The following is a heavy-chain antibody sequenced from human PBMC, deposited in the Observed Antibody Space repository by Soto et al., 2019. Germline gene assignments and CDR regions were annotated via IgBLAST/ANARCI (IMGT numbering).Heavy chain of an antibody. V-gene: IGHV3-33*01. CDR2: IWYDGSNK. J-gene: IGHJ6*02. CDR3: ARDGESITIFGVVMGSNGMDV. Sequence: PGGSLRLSCAASGFTFSSYGMHWVRQAPGKGLEWVAVIWYDGSNKYYADSVKGRFTISRDNSKNTLYLQMNSLRAEDTAVYYCARDGESITIFGVVMGSNGMDVWGQGTTVTVSS. D-gene: IGHD3-3*01. CDR1: GFTFSSYG.